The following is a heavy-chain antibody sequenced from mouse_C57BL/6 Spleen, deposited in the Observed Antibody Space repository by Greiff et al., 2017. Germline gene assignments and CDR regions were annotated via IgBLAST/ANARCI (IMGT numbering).Heavy chain of an antibody. D-gene: IGHD1-1*01. Sequence: QVQLKESGPGLVQPSQSLSITCTVSGFSLTSYGVHWVRQSPGKGLEWLGVIWSGGSTDYNAAFISRLSISKDNSKSQVFFKMNSLQADDTAIYXCARKDYGSSYQFAYWGQGTLVTVSA. CDR2: IWSGGST. V-gene: IGHV2-2*01. CDR1: GFSLTSYG. CDR3: ARKDYGSSYQFAY. J-gene: IGHJ3*01.